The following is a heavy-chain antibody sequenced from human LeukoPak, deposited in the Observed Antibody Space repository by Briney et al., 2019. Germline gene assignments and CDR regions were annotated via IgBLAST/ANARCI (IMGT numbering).Heavy chain of an antibody. CDR1: GGSISSYY. J-gene: IGHJ4*02. Sequence: SETLSLTCTVSGGSISSYYWSWIRQPPGKGLEWIGYIYYSGSTNYNPSLKSRVTISVDTSKNQFSLKLSSVTAADTAVYYCARVSYSSSADYWGQGTLVTVSS. D-gene: IGHD6-6*01. CDR2: IYYSGST. CDR3: ARVSYSSSADY. V-gene: IGHV4-59*01.